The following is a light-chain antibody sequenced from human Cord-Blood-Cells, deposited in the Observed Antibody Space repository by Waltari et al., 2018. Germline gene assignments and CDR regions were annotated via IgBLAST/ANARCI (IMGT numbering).Light chain of an antibody. CDR2: GKN. J-gene: IGLJ3*02. CDR1: SLRSYY. CDR3: NTRDSSGSHWV. Sequence: SSELTQDPAVSVALGQPVRITCQGDSLRSYYASWYQQKPGQAPVLVIYGKNNRPSAIPDRFSGSSSGNTASLTITGAQAEDEADYYCNTRDSSGSHWVFGGGTKLTVL. V-gene: IGLV3-19*01.